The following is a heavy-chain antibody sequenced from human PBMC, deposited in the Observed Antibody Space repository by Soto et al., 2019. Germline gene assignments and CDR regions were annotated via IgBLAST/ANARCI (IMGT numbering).Heavy chain of an antibody. CDR2: MNPNSGNT. J-gene: IGHJ6*02. V-gene: IGHV1-8*01. CDR1: GYTFTSYD. CDR3: ARRGYSSSWYYYYYYGMDV. D-gene: IGHD6-13*01. Sequence: ASLNVSCKASGYTFTSYDINWVRQATGEGLEWMGWMNPNSGNTGYAQKFQGRVTMTRNTSISTAYMELSSLRSEDTAVYYCARRGYSSSWYYYYYYGMDVWGQGTTVTVAS.